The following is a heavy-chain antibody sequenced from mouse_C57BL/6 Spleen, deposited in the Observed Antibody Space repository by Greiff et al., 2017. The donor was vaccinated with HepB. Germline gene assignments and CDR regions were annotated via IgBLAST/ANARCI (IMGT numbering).Heavy chain of an antibody. CDR2: ISSGSSTI. CDR1: GFTFSDYG. Sequence: EVQLQQSGGGLVKPGASLKLSCAASGFTFSDYGMHWVRQAPEKGLEWVAYISSGSSTIYYADTVKGRYTISRDNAKNTLFLQLTSLRSEDTAMYYCAAPWFYLLLRPYAMDYWGQGTSVTVSS. D-gene: IGHD1-1*01. CDR3: AAPWFYLLLRPYAMDY. V-gene: IGHV5-17*01. J-gene: IGHJ4*01.